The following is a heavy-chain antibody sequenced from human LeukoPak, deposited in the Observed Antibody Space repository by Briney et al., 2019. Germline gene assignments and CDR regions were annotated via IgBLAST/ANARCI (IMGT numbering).Heavy chain of an antibody. D-gene: IGHD3-22*01. CDR3: ARRGSPITMIVVVTRLYYFDY. J-gene: IGHJ4*02. Sequence: GGXLRLSCAASGFTFSSYAMSWVRQAPGKGLEWVSAISGSGGSTYYADSVKGRFTISRDNSKNTLYLQMNSLRAEDTAAYYCARRGSPITMIVVVTRLYYFDYWGQGTLVTVSS. V-gene: IGHV3-23*01. CDR2: ISGSGGST. CDR1: GFTFSSYA.